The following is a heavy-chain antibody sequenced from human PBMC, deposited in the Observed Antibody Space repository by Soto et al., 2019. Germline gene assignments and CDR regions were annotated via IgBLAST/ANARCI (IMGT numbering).Heavy chain of an antibody. CDR3: AREGSVAGLDY. D-gene: IGHD6-19*01. Sequence: ASVKVSCKASRYTFTRYYMYWVRQAPGQGLEWMGIINPSGGSTSYAQKFQGRVTMTRDTSTSTVYMELSSLRSEDTAVYYCAREGSVAGLDYWGQGTLVTVSS. CDR1: RYTFTRYY. CDR2: INPSGGST. J-gene: IGHJ4*02. V-gene: IGHV1-46*03.